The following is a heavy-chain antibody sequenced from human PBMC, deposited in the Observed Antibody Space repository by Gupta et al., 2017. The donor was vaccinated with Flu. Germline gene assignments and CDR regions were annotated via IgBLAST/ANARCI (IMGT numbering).Heavy chain of an antibody. D-gene: IGHD3-10*01. CDR2: SSGRGGSN. Sequence: EVQLLESGGGLVQPGGSLSLSCPASGFTFSSYAMHWSRRSPGKGLGWVSASSGRGGSNYYRESVEGPVTIPRDNSKNTLYLQMNSLRAEDTAVYYCAKVGITMVRVETYYFDYWGQGTLVTVSS. V-gene: IGHV3-23*01. J-gene: IGHJ4*02. CDR3: AKVGITMVRVETYYFDY. CDR1: GFTFSSYA.